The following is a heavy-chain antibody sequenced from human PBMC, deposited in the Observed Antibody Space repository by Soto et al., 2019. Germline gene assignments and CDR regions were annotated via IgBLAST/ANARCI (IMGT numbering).Heavy chain of an antibody. D-gene: IGHD6-6*01. Sequence: GASVKVSCKASGYTFTSYGMNWVRQAPGRGLEWMGWINPGNGNTKYSQKFQGRVIIERDTSASTAYMELSSLRSEDTAVYYCARVGESIAAAANWFDPWGQGTLVTVSS. CDR1: GYTFTSYG. J-gene: IGHJ5*02. CDR3: ARVGESIAAAANWFDP. CDR2: INPGNGNT. V-gene: IGHV1-3*01.